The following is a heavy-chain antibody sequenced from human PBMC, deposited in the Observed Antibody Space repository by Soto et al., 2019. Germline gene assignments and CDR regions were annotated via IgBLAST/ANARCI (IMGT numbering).Heavy chain of an antibody. V-gene: IGHV4-59*01. Sequence: QVQLQESGPGLVKPSETLSLTCTVSGGSISSYYWSWIRQPPGKGLEWIGYIYYSGSTNYNPSLQSRVTISVDTSKNQFSLQLSAVTAADTAVYYCARDGKTYYDILTGYPYYYYGMDVWGQGTTVTVSS. CDR3: ARDGKTYYDILTGYPYYYYGMDV. CDR1: GGSISSYY. D-gene: IGHD3-9*01. J-gene: IGHJ6*02. CDR2: IYYSGST.